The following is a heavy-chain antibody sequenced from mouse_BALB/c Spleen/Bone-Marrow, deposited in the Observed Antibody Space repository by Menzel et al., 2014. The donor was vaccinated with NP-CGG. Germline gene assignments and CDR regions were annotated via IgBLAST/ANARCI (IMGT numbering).Heavy chain of an antibody. CDR2: IDPANGNT. Sequence: EVKLMESGAELVKPGASVKLSCTASGFNIXDTYMYWVKQRPEQGLEWIGRIDPANGNTKYDPKFQGKATITADTSSNTAYLQLSSLTSEDTAVYYCARYRYYGSSYAMDYWGQGTSVTVSS. CDR1: GFNIXDTY. D-gene: IGHD1-1*01. J-gene: IGHJ4*01. CDR3: ARYRYYGSSYAMDY. V-gene: IGHV14-3*02.